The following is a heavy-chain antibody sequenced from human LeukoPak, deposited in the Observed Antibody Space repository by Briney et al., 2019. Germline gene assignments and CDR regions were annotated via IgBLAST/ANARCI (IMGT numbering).Heavy chain of an antibody. CDR1: GGSFSGYY. V-gene: IGHV4-34*01. D-gene: IGHD6-19*01. J-gene: IGHJ5*02. CDR2: INHSGST. CDR3: ARGPPFGSGWYNWFDP. Sequence: PSETLSLTCAVYGGSFSGYYWSWIRQPPGKGLEWIGEINHSGSTNYNLSLKSRVTISVDTSKNQFSLKLSSVTAADTAMYYCARGPPFGSGWYNWFDPCGQGILVPVSS.